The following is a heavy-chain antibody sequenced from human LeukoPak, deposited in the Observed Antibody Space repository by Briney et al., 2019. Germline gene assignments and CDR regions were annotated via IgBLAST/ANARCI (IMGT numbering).Heavy chain of an antibody. D-gene: IGHD3-22*01. J-gene: IGHJ3*02. CDR3: AREDYYDSSGYLPPIDI. CDR1: GFTFSSYS. V-gene: IGHV3-48*02. Sequence: GGSLRLSCAASGFTFSSYSMNWVRQAPGKGLEWVSYISSSSTIYYADSVKGRFTISRDNAKNSLYLQMNSLRDEDTAVYYCAREDYYDSSGYLPPIDIWGQGTMVTVSS. CDR2: ISSSSTI.